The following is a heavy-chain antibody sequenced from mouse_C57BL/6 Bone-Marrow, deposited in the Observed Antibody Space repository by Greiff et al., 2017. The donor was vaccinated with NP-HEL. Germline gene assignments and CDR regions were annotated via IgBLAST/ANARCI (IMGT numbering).Heavy chain of an antibody. J-gene: IGHJ2*01. Sequence: QVQLQQSGAELVRPGASVTLSCKASGYTFTDYEMHWVKQTPVHGLEWIGAIDPETGGTAYNQKFKGKAILTADKSSSTAYMELRSLTSEDSAVYYCTRWGGTPFDYWGQGTTLTVSS. CDR3: TRWGGTPFDY. CDR1: GYTFTDYE. CDR2: IDPETGGT. D-gene: IGHD4-1*01. V-gene: IGHV1-15*01.